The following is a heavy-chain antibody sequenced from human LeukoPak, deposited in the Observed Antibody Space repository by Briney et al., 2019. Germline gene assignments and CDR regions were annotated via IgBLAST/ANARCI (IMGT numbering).Heavy chain of an antibody. CDR2: ISGSGGST. J-gene: IGHJ4*02. Sequence: GGSLRLSCAASGFTFSSYAMSWVRQAPGKGLEWVSAISGSGGSTYYADSVKGRFTISRGNSKNTLYLQMNSLRAEDTAVYYCAKYVGEVTIFGVVIPPHSASDYWGQGALVTVSS. D-gene: IGHD3-3*01. CDR3: AKYVGEVTIFGVVIPPHSASDY. CDR1: GFTFSSYA. V-gene: IGHV3-23*01.